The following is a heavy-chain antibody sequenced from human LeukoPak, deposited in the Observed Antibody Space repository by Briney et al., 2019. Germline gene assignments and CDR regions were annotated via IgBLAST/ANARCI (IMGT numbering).Heavy chain of an antibody. D-gene: IGHD3-22*01. J-gene: IGHJ4*02. Sequence: ASVKVSCKASGYTFTGYYMHWVRQAPGQGLEWMGWINPNSGGTNYAQKFQGRVTMTRDTSISTAYMELSRLRSDDTAVYYCAGSYDSSGYEFGLDYWGQGTLVTVSS. CDR1: GYTFTGYY. V-gene: IGHV1-2*02. CDR3: AGSYDSSGYEFGLDY. CDR2: INPNSGGT.